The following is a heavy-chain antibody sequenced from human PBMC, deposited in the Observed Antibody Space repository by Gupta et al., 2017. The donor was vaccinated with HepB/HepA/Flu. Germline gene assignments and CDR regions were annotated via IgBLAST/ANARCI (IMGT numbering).Heavy chain of an antibody. D-gene: IGHD1-26*01. Sequence: QLHLQASGPGLVKPSETLSLTCTVSGASITNSNYYWGWIRQPPGKGLEWIGRIFYSGKTYYSPSLTSQAIISVDTSKNQFSLELPSVTDTDTAMYYCARHVTPFTWGWFDPWGQGMLVTVSS. CDR2: IFYSGKT. V-gene: IGHV4-39*01. CDR1: GASITNSNYY. CDR3: ARHVTPFTWGWFDP. J-gene: IGHJ5*01.